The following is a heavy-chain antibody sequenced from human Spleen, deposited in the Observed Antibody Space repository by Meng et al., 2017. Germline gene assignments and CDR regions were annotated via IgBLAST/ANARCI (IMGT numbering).Heavy chain of an antibody. CDR3: ARGPTTMAHDFDY. CDR2: IYHSGST. V-gene: IGHV4-38-2*02. CDR1: GYSISRGFY. Sequence: SETLSLTCTVSGYSISRGFYWGWIRQPPGKGLEWIGRIYHSGSTYYNPSLESRATISVDTSQNNLSLKLSSVTAADSAVYYCARGPTTMAHDFDYWGQGTLVTVSS. D-gene: IGHD4-11*01. J-gene: IGHJ4*02.